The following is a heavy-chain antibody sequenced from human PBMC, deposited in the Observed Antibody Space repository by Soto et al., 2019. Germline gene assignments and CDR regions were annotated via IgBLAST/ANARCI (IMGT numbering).Heavy chain of an antibody. CDR1: GDSTINSY. V-gene: IGHV4-59*13. D-gene: IGHD1-26*01. CDR3: AKAGSYSGSSGRVDY. CDR2: LSYNGGT. Sequence: SETLSLTCTVSGDSTINSYWSWIRQAPGKGPEWLGYLSYNGGTNHNPSLESRVTISVDTPKSQFSLKLTSVTPAGTAVYYCAKAGSYSGSSGRVDYWGQGILVTVSS. J-gene: IGHJ4*02.